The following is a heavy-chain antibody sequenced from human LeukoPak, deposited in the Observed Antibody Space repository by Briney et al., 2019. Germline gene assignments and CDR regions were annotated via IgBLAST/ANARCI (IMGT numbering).Heavy chain of an antibody. CDR1: GFTFSSYA. D-gene: IGHD1-26*01. CDR3: ARFRSTSGSYPLDY. V-gene: IGHV3-23*01. Sequence: GGSLRLSCATSGFTFSSYAMSWVRQAPGKGLEWFPAISGGGGYIYYADSVKGRFTMSRDNSKNTVSLQMNSLRAEDTALYHCARFRSTSGSYPLDYWGQGTLVTVSS. J-gene: IGHJ4*02. CDR2: ISGGGGYI.